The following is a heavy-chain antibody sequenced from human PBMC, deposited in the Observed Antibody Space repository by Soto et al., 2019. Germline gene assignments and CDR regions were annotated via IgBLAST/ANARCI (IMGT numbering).Heavy chain of an antibody. D-gene: IGHD1-26*01. V-gene: IGHV5-51*01. J-gene: IGHJ6*02. Sequence: RGESLKISCKGSGYSFTSYWIGWVRQMPGKGLEWMGIIYPGDSDTRYSPSFQGQVTISADKSISTAYLQWSSLKASDTAMYYCARPGKSGSYGAGYYYYGMDVWGQGTTVTVSS. CDR1: GYSFTSYW. CDR2: IYPGDSDT. CDR3: ARPGKSGSYGAGYYYYGMDV.